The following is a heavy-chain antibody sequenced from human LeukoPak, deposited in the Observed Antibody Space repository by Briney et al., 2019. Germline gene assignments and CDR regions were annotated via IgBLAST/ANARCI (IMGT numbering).Heavy chain of an antibody. Sequence: GGSLRLSCAASGFTFSSYAMSWVRQAPGKGLEWVSAISGSGVSTYYADSVKGRFTISRDNSRNTLYLHMNSLRAEDTAVYYCAKSTYWSNPYYFDYWGQGTLVTVSS. D-gene: IGHD2-2*01. CDR3: AKSTYWSNPYYFDY. CDR2: ISGSGVST. CDR1: GFTFSSYA. J-gene: IGHJ4*02. V-gene: IGHV3-23*01.